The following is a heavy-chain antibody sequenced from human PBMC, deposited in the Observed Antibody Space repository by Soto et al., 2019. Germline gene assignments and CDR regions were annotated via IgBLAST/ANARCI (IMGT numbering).Heavy chain of an antibody. V-gene: IGHV4-61*01. D-gene: IGHD3-9*01. CDR2: IYYSGST. CDR3: ASSSARYYDILTGYSAYYYYGMDV. CDR1: GGSVSSGSYY. Sequence: SETLSLTCTVSGGSVSSGSYYWSWIRQPPGKGLEWIGYIYYSGSTNYNPSLKSRVTISVDTSKNQFSLKLSSVTAADTAVYYCASSSARYYDILTGYSAYYYYGMDVWGQGATVTVSS. J-gene: IGHJ6*02.